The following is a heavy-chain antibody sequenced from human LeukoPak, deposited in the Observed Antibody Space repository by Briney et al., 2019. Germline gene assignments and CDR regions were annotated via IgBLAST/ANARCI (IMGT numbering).Heavy chain of an antibody. J-gene: IGHJ4*02. CDR1: GYTFTGYY. V-gene: IGHV1-2*04. Sequence: GASVKVSCKASGYTFTGYYIHWVRQAPGQGLGWMGWINPNSGGTNYAQKFQGWVTMTRDTSISTAYMELSRLRSDDTAVYYCARAGDDYVWGSYRYLFDYWGQGTLVTVSS. CDR3: ARAGDDYVWGSYRYLFDY. D-gene: IGHD3-16*02. CDR2: INPNSGGT.